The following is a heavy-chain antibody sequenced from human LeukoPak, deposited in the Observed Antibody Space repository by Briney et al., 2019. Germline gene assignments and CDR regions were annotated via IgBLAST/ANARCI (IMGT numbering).Heavy chain of an antibody. CDR1: GYTFTSYA. Sequence: ASVKVSCKASGYTFTSYAINWVRQAPGQGLEWMGWINAVTGHPTYAQDFTGRFVFSLDTSVSTAYLEISSLKAEDTATYYCTRDELNSGLTNFDFWGQGTLVTVSS. CDR2: INAVTGHP. CDR3: TRDELNSGLTNFDF. V-gene: IGHV7-4-1*02. J-gene: IGHJ4*02. D-gene: IGHD6-19*01.